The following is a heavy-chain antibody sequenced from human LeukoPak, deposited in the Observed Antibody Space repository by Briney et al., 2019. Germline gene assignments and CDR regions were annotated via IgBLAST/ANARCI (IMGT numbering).Heavy chain of an antibody. V-gene: IGHV4-31*03. J-gene: IGHJ3*02. CDR1: GGSISSGTYY. CDR2: INYSGSA. D-gene: IGHD1-26*01. CDR3: ARKSGSYSAADLDI. Sequence: PSETLSLTCTVSGGSISSGTYYWSWIRQHPGKGLEWIGYINYSGSAYYTPSLKSRLTISVDTSKNQFALRLSSVTAADTALYYCARKSGSYSAADLDIWGQGTMVTVSS.